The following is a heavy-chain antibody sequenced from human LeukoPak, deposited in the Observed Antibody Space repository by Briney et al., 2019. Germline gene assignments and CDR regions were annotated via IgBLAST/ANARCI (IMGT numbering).Heavy chain of an antibody. CDR2: ISYDGSNK. CDR3: AKDDDGGNAPGFDY. J-gene: IGHJ4*02. D-gene: IGHD4-23*01. Sequence: GGSLRLSCAASGFTFSSYGMHWVRQAPGKGLEWVAVISYDGSNKYYADSVKGRFTISRDNSKNTLYLEMNSLRAEDTAVYYCAKDDDGGNAPGFDYWGQGTLVTVSS. CDR1: GFTFSSYG. V-gene: IGHV3-30*18.